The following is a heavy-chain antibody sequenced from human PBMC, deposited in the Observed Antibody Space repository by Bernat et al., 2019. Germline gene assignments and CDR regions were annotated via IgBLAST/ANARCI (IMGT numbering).Heavy chain of an antibody. CDR3: ARSRRYSYGYFDY. Sequence: VQLVESGGGLVKPGGSLRLSCAASGFTFSSYWMSWVRQAPGKGLEWVANIKQDGSEKYYVDSVKGRFTISRDNAKNSLYLQMNSLRAEDTAVYYCARSRRYSYGYFDYWGQGTLVTVSS. CDR2: IKQDGSEK. D-gene: IGHD5-18*01. CDR1: GFTFSSYW. V-gene: IGHV3-7*03. J-gene: IGHJ4*02.